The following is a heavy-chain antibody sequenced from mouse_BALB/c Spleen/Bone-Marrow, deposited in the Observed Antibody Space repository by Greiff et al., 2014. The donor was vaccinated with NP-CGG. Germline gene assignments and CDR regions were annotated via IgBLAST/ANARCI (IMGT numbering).Heavy chain of an antibody. V-gene: IGHV5-12-2*01. CDR3: ARHGGSRGYYFDY. D-gene: IGHD1-1*01. CDR1: GFTFSSYT. Sequence: EVQGVESGGGLVQPGGSLKLSCAASGFTFSSYTMSWVRQTPEKRLEWVAYISNGGGSTYYPDTVKGRFTISRDNAKNTLYLQMSSLKPEDTAMYYCARHGGSRGYYFDYWGRGTTLTVSS. CDR2: ISNGGGST. J-gene: IGHJ2*01.